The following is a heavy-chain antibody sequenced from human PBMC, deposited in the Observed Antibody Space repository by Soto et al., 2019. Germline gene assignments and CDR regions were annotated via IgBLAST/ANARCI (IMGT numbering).Heavy chain of an antibody. V-gene: IGHV1-69*06. Sequence: QVQLVQSEAEVKKPGSSVKVSCKASGGTFSSYAISWVRQAPGQGLEWMGGIIPIFGTANYAQKFQGRVTITADKSTSTAYMELSSLRSEDTAVYYCARDLGHDYVWGSYRPNWFDPWGQGTLVTVSS. CDR1: GGTFSSYA. CDR3: ARDLGHDYVWGSYRPNWFDP. J-gene: IGHJ5*02. D-gene: IGHD3-16*02. CDR2: IIPIFGTA.